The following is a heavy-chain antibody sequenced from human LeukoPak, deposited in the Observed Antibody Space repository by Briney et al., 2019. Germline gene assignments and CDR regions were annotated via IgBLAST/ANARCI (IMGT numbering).Heavy chain of an antibody. CDR1: GFTFSSYS. V-gene: IGHV3-21*01. D-gene: IGHD6-13*01. CDR2: ISSSSSYI. J-gene: IGHJ4*02. Sequence: TGGSLRLSCAASGFTFSSYSMNWVRQAPGKGLEWVSSISSSSSYIYYADSVKGRFTISRDNAKNSLYLQMNSLRAEDTAVYYCARDSGETSSSWTYFDYWGQGTLVTVSS. CDR3: ARDSGETSSSWTYFDY.